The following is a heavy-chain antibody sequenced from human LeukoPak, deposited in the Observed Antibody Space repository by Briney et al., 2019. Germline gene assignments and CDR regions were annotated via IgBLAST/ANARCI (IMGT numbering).Heavy chain of an antibody. Sequence: SETLSLTCTVSGGSISPYYWSWIRHPPGKGLEWIGYIYYIGSSNYNPSLKSRVTISVDTSKSQFSLKLTSVTAADTAVYYCANYGSGSYSNWFDPWGQGTLVTVSS. J-gene: IGHJ5*02. CDR2: IYYIGSS. CDR1: GGSISPYY. D-gene: IGHD3-10*01. CDR3: ANYGSGSYSNWFDP. V-gene: IGHV4-59*01.